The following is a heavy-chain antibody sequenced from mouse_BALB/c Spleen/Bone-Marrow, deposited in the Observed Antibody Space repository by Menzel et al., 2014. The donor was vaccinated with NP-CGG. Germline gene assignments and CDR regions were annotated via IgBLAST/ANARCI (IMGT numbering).Heavy chain of an antibody. CDR3: ASYCYGSSGFAY. D-gene: IGHD1-1*01. V-gene: IGHV14-3*02. CDR1: GFNIKDTY. Sequence: VHLQQPGAELVKPGASVKLSCTASGFNIKDTYMHWVKQRPEQGLEWIGRIDPANGNTKYDPKFQGKATIKADTSSNTAYLQLSSMTSEDAAVYYCASYCYGSSGFAYWGQGTLVTVSA. CDR2: IDPANGNT. J-gene: IGHJ3*01.